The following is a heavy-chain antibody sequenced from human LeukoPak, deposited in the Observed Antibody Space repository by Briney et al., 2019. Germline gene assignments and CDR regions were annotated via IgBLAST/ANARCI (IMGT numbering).Heavy chain of an antibody. CDR1: GFAFSTYT. CDR2: ISSIGSTI. Sequence: GGSLRLSCAASGFAFSTYTMNWVRQAPGKGLEWVSSISSIGSTIYYADSVKGRFTISRDNAKNSLYLQMNSLRVEDTAVYYCARDLGATIFDFDYWGQGTLVTVSS. CDR3: ARDLGATIFDFDY. V-gene: IGHV3-48*01. J-gene: IGHJ4*02. D-gene: IGHD1-26*01.